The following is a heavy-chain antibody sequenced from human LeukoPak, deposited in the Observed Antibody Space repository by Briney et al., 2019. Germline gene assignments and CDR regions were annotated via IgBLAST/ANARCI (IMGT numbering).Heavy chain of an antibody. D-gene: IGHD3-3*01. J-gene: IGHJ4*02. CDR1: GFTFSSYS. CDR3: AREEDYVNYDFWSGYYS. CDR2: ISSSSSTI. Sequence: GGSLRLSCAASGFTFSSYSMNWVRQAPGKGLEWVSYISSSSSTIYYADSVKGRFTISRDNAKNSLYLQMNSLRAEDTAVYYCAREEDYVNYDFWSGYYSWGQGTLVTVSS. V-gene: IGHV3-48*01.